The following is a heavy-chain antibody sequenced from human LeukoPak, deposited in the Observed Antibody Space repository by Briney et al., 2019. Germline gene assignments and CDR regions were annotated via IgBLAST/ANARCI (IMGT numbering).Heavy chain of an antibody. V-gene: IGHV4-59*01. CDR2: ICYSGST. J-gene: IGHJ4*02. D-gene: IGHD1-7*01. CDR3: ARGVNKDWNYVFDY. Sequence: SETLSLTCTVSGGSISSYYWSWIRQPPGKGLEWIGYICYSGSTNYNPSLKSRVTISVDTSKNQFSLKLSSVTAADTAVYYCARGVNKDWNYVFDYWGQGTLVTVSS. CDR1: GGSISSYY.